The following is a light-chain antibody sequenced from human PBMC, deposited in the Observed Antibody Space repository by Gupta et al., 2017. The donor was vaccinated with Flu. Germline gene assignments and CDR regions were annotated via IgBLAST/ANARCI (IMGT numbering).Light chain of an antibody. V-gene: IGKV3-11*01. CDR3: QQRCNWPST. CDR1: QSVSSY. CDR2: DAS. J-gene: IGKJ2*01. Sequence: EIVLTQSPATLSLSPGEGATLSCRASQSVSSYLAWYQQKPGQAPRLLIYDASNRSTGIPARFSGSGSGTDFTLPISILIPEDFAIYYCQQRCNWPSTFGQGTKLEIK.